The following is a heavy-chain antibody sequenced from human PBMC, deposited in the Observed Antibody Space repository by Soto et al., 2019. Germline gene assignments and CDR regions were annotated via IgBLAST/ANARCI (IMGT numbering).Heavy chain of an antibody. CDR3: ARDKGWFGAYGMDV. CDR1: GGSISSYY. D-gene: IGHD3-10*01. J-gene: IGHJ6*02. Sequence: NPSETLSLTCTVSGGSISSYYWSWIRQPPGKGLEWIGYIYYSGSTNYNPSLKSRVSISVDTSKNQFSLKLNSVTAADTAVYYCARDKGWFGAYGMDVWGQGTTVTVSS. V-gene: IGHV4-59*01. CDR2: IYYSGST.